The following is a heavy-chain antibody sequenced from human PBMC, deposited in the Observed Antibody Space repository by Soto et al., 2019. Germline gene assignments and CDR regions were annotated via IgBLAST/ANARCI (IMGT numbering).Heavy chain of an antibody. CDR3: ARAIHRSRRNYDIWRESDMEV. D-gene: IGHD3-3*01. Sequence: PWLCXRLSWSSAVFTFMDYSITWFRHTPGKGLKFVSTITSGMRDSYYADSVKGRFTISRDNEINSLFMQMDGLRVEDTDVYYCARAIHRSRRNYDIWRESDMEVCGQRTTVNVYS. CDR1: VFTFMDYS. V-gene: IGHV3-21*01. J-gene: IGHJ6*01. CDR2: ITSGMRDS.